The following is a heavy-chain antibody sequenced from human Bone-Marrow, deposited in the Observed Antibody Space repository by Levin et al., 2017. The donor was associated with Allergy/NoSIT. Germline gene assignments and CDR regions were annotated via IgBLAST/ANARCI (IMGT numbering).Heavy chain of an antibody. J-gene: IGHJ4*02. CDR3: ARGLGNPSGY. D-gene: IGHD2-8*02. V-gene: IGHV3-53*01. Sequence: GGSLRLSCAASGFTVSSYYMTWVRQAPGRGLEWVSVIYTGGSTSYADSVKGRFTISRDTSKNTVYLQMNSLRAEDTAVYYCARGLGNPSGYWGQGTLVTVSS. CDR2: IYTGGST. CDR1: GFTVSSYY.